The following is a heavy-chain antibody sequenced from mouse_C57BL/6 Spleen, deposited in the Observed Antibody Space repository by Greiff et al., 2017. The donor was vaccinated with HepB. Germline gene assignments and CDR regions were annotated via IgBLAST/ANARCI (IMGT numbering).Heavy chain of an antibody. Sequence: QVQLQQSGAELVRPGTSVKVSCKASGYAFTNYLIEWVKQRPGQGLEWIGVINPGSGGTNYNEKFKGKATLTADKSSSTAYMQRSSLTSEDSAVYFCARSGYGRGFAYWGQGTLVTVSA. CDR3: ARSGYGRGFAY. V-gene: IGHV1-54*01. D-gene: IGHD2-10*02. J-gene: IGHJ3*01. CDR2: INPGSGGT. CDR1: GYAFTNYL.